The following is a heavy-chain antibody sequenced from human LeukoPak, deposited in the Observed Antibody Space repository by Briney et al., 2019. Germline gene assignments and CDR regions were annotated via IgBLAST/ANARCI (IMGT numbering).Heavy chain of an antibody. J-gene: IGHJ4*02. V-gene: IGHV1-18*01. CDR3: ARTSSDYYLFDY. D-gene: IGHD3-22*01. CDR1: PYTFTNYD. CDR2: IRAYTGIT. Sequence: ASVKVSCKASPYTFTNYDISGVRQAPGQGLAWMGWIRAYTGITNYAPNLQDRVTMTTDTSTRTAYMEMRSLRSDDTAVYYCARTSSDYYLFDYWGQGTLVTVTS.